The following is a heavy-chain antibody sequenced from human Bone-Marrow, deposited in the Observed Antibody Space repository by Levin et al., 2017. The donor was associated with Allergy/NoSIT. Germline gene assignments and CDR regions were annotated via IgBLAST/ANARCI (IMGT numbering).Heavy chain of an antibody. Sequence: PGESLKISCAASGFTFSSYAMHWVRQAPGKGLEWVAVISYDGSNKYYADSVKGRFTISRDNSKNTLYLQMNSLRAEDTAVYYCARGLSPRSGWLNDAFDIWGQGTMVTVSS. D-gene: IGHD6-19*01. V-gene: IGHV3-30-3*01. CDR1: GFTFSSYA. CDR2: ISYDGSNK. J-gene: IGHJ3*02. CDR3: ARGLSPRSGWLNDAFDI.